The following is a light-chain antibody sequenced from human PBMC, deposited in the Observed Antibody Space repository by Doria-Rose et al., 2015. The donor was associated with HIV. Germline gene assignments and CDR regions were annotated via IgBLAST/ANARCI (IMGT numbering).Light chain of an antibody. CDR3: QQRSNWPPIFT. CDR1: QSVSSN. V-gene: IGKV3-11*01. CDR2: GAS. J-gene: IGKJ3*01. Sequence: IVLTQSSATLSLSPGERATLPCRASQSVSSNLAWYQQKPGQAPRLLIYGASNRATGIPARFSGSGSGTDFTLTISSLEPEDFAVYFCQQRSNWPPIFTFGPGTKVDI.